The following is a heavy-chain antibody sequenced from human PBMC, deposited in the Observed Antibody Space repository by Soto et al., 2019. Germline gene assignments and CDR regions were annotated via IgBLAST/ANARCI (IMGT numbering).Heavy chain of an antibody. CDR1: GGTFSSYA. J-gene: IGHJ6*02. V-gene: IGHV1-69*13. CDR2: IIPIFGTA. D-gene: IGHD3-22*01. Sequence: SVKVSCKASGGTFSSYAISWVRQAPGQGLEWMGGIIPIFGTANYAQKFQGRVTITADESTSTAYMELSSLRSEDTAVYYCVRGPFTMLVAKDYFYAMDVWGQGTTVTVSS. CDR3: VRGPFTMLVAKDYFYAMDV.